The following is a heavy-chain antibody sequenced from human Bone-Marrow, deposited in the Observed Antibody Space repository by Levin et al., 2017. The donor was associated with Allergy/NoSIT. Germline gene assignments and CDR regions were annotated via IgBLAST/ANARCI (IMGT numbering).Heavy chain of an antibody. J-gene: IGHJ5*02. CDR1: GFTFSSYA. D-gene: IGHD3-3*01. CDR2: ISGSGGST. CDR3: AKGAHINYDFWSGTSINWFDP. Sequence: GGSLRLSCAASGFTFSSYAMSWVRQAPGKGLEWVSAISGSGGSTYYADSVKCRFTISRDNSKNTLYLQMNSLRAEDTAVYYCAKGAHINYDFWSGTSINWFDPWGQGTLVTVSS. V-gene: IGHV3-23*01.